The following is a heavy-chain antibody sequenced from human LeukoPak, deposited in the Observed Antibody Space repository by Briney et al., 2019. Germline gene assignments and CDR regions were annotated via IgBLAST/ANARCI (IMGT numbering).Heavy chain of an antibody. CDR2: INTNTGNP. CDR1: GYTFTSYA. Sequence: GASVKVSCKASGYTFTSYAMNWVRQAPGQGLEWMGWINTNTGNPTYAQGFTGRFVFSLDTSVSTAYLQISSLKAEDTAVYYCARDADGSGYSAPGDYWGQGTLVTVSS. J-gene: IGHJ4*02. V-gene: IGHV7-4-1*02. CDR3: ARDADGSGYSAPGDY. D-gene: IGHD3-22*01.